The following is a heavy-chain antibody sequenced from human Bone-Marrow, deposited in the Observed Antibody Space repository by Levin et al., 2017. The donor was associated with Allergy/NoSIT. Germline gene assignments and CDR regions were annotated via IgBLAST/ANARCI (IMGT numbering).Heavy chain of an antibody. CDR1: GFTFNIAW. CDR3: ATAIPVYSSDSGLGRGWTNYYSYSMDV. V-gene: IGHV3-15*01. Sequence: LSLTCAASGFTFNIAWMTWVRQAPGKGLEWVGRIKTRRDGGTPDYAAPVKGRFTISRDDSKATLFLQIRDLKTEDTAVYYCATAIPVYSSDSGLGRGWTNYYSYSMDVWGKGTTVAVSS. CDR2: IKTRRDGGTP. D-gene: IGHD6-25*01. J-gene: IGHJ6*03.